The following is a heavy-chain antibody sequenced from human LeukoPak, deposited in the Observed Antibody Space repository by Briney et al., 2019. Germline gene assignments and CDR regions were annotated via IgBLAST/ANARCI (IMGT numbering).Heavy chain of an antibody. CDR1: GGTFSSYA. Sequence: SVKVSCKASGGTFSSYAISWVRQAPGQGLEWMGGIIPIFGTANYAQKFQGRVTITTDESTSTAYMELSSLRSEDTAVYYCARGPRELLRDAFDIWGQGTMVTVSS. CDR3: ARGPRELLRDAFDI. V-gene: IGHV1-69*05. D-gene: IGHD1-26*01. J-gene: IGHJ3*02. CDR2: IIPIFGTA.